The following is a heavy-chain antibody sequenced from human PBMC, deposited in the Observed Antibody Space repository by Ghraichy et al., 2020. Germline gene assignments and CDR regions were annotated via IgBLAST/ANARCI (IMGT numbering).Heavy chain of an antibody. Sequence: ASVKVSCKASGYTFTGYYMHWVRQAPGQGLEWMGWINPNSGGTNYAQKFQGRVTMTRDTSISTAYMELSRLRSDDTAVYYCARDGVYGDYVVGMDVWGQGTTVTVSS. J-gene: IGHJ6*02. D-gene: IGHD4-17*01. CDR2: INPNSGGT. CDR3: ARDGVYGDYVVGMDV. CDR1: GYTFTGYY. V-gene: IGHV1-2*02.